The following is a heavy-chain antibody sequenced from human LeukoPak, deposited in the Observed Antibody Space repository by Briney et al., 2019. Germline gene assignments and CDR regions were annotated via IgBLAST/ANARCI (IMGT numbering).Heavy chain of an antibody. CDR2: ISWNSDTI. CDR1: GFTFDDYA. D-gene: IGHD1-14*01. CDR3: ARNRHLGGVTWYFFDY. V-gene: IGHV3-9*01. J-gene: IGHJ4*02. Sequence: GGSLRLSCATSGFTFDDYAMHWVRQAPGKGLEWVARISWNSDTIAYADSVRGRFTISRDNARNSLYLHMDSLRTEDTAFYYCARNRHLGGVTWYFFDYWGQGTLVTVSS.